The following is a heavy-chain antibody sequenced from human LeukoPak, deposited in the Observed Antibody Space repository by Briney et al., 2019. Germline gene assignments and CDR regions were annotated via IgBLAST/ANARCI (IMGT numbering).Heavy chain of an antibody. CDR3: AKDLNSGPRDI. CDR1: GFIFSNYA. D-gene: IGHD1-26*01. CDR2: ITGSGGST. V-gene: IGHV3-23*01. Sequence: GGSLRLSCAASGFIFSNYAMSWVRQAPGEGLEWVSAITGSGGSTYYADSVKGRFTISRDNSKNTLYLQMNSLRAEDTAVYYCAKDLNSGPRDIWGQGTMVTVSS. J-gene: IGHJ3*02.